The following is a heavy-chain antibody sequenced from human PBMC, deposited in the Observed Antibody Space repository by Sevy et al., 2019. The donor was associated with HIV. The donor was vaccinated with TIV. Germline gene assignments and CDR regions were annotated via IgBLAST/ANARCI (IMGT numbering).Heavy chain of an antibody. Sequence: GGSLRLSCAASGFTFSSYSMNWVRQAPGKGLEWVSYISSSSSTIYDADSVKGRFTISRDNAKNSLYLQMNSLRAEDTAVYYCARLDDSSGYYFFDYWGQGTLVTVSS. J-gene: IGHJ4*02. D-gene: IGHD3-22*01. CDR3: ARLDDSSGYYFFDY. V-gene: IGHV3-48*01. CDR1: GFTFSSYS. CDR2: ISSSSSTI.